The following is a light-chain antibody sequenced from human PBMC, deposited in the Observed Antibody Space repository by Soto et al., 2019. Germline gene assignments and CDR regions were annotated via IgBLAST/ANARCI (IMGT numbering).Light chain of an antibody. V-gene: IGLV2-8*01. Sequence: QSVLTQPPSASGSPGQSVTISCTGTSSDVGGYNYVSWYQQHPGKAPKLMIYEVSKRPSGVPDRFSGSKSGNTASLTVSGLQAEDEADYYCSSYTSKSTGVFGTGTKLTVL. CDR3: SSYTSKSTGV. J-gene: IGLJ1*01. CDR1: SSDVGGYNY. CDR2: EVS.